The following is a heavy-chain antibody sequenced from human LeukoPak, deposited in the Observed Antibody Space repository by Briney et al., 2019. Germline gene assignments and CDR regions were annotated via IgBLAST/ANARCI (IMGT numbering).Heavy chain of an antibody. CDR1: GGSISSSY. CDR2: IYYIWST. CDR3: AAGEDY. D-gene: IGHD3-16*01. V-gene: IGHV4-59*01. Sequence: PSETLSLTCTVSGGSISSSYWSWIRQPPGKGLEWIGYIYYIWSTNYNPSPKSRVTISVDTSKNQFSLKLTSVTAADSAVYYCAAGEDYWGQGTLVTVSS. J-gene: IGHJ4*02.